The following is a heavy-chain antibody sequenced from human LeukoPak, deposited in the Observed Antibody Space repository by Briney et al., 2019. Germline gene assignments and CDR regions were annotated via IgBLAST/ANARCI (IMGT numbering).Heavy chain of an antibody. CDR3: ARLDARCSSTSCHTYYYYGMDV. Sequence: GESLKISCKGSGYSFTSYWIGWVRQMPGRGLEWMGLIYPGDSDTRYSPSFQGQVTISADKSISTAYLQWSSLKASDTAMYYCARLDARCSSTSCHTYYYYGMDVWGQGTTVTVSS. V-gene: IGHV5-51*01. D-gene: IGHD2-2*01. CDR1: GYSFTSYW. CDR2: IYPGDSDT. J-gene: IGHJ6*02.